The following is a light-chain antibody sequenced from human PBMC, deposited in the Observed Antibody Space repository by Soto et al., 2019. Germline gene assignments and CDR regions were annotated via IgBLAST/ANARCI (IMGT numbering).Light chain of an antibody. V-gene: IGLV2-11*01. CDR2: DVN. CDR1: SSDVGGYNY. CDR3: CSYAGNYTYV. Sequence: QSALTQPRSMSGSPGQSVTISCTGTSSDVGGYNYVSWYQQNPGKAPKLMIYDVNKRPSGVPNRFSASKSDNTASLTISGLQADDEADYYCCSYAGNYTYVFGTGTKVTVL. J-gene: IGLJ1*01.